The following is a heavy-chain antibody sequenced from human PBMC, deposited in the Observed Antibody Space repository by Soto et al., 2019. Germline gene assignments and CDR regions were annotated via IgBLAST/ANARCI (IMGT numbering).Heavy chain of an antibody. J-gene: IGHJ6*02. CDR2: INPKTAAT. CDR1: GYSFSDEF. Sequence: QVQLVQSGAEVKKSGASVKVSCKPSGYSFSDEFIQGVRQAPGQGLEWVAWINPKTAATNYAKKFQGRVSLTWDTFATTAYMELTRLRPDDTAVYYCARIKWGLNYYNGMDVWGQGTTVIVAS. D-gene: IGHD1-26*01. V-gene: IGHV1-2*02. CDR3: ARIKWGLNYYNGMDV.